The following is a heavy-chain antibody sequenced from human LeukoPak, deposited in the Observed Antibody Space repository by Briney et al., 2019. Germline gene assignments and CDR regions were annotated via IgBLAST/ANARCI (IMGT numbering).Heavy chain of an antibody. J-gene: IGHJ4*02. CDR3: ARDGDYDFWSGYPAPLDY. Sequence: SETLSLTCTVSGGSISSYYWSWIRQPPGKGLEWIGYIYYSGSTNYNPSFKSRVTISVDTSKNQFSLKLSSVTAADTAVYYCARDGDYDFWSGYPAPLDYWGQGTLVTVSS. V-gene: IGHV4-59*01. CDR2: IYYSGST. CDR1: GGSISSYY. D-gene: IGHD3-3*01.